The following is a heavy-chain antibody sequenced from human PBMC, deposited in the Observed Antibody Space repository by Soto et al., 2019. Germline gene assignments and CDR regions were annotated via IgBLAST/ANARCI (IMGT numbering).Heavy chain of an antibody. CDR3: ARDLRVTGPDY. Sequence: QVQLQESGPGLVKPSQTLSLTCTVSGGSISRGNYYWGWVRQPPGKGLEWIGYIYYSGSTYHNPSLKSRVTISVDTSKNQFSLKVSSVTAADTAVYYCARDLRVTGPDYWGQGTLVTVSS. V-gene: IGHV4-30-4*01. J-gene: IGHJ4*02. CDR1: GGSISRGNYY. D-gene: IGHD2-21*02. CDR2: IYYSGST.